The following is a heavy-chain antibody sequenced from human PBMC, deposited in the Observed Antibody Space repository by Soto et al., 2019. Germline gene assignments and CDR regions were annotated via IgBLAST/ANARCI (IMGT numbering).Heavy chain of an antibody. CDR1: GFTFSSYG. J-gene: IGHJ6*02. CDR3: ARQQLVSDYYYGMDV. V-gene: IGHV3-33*01. D-gene: IGHD6-13*01. Sequence: VGSLRLSCAASGFTFSSYGMHWVCQAPGKGLEWVAVIWYDGSNKYYADSVKGRFTISRDNSKNTLYLQMNSLRAEDTAVYYCARQQLVSDYYYGMDVWGQGTTVTVSS. CDR2: IWYDGSNK.